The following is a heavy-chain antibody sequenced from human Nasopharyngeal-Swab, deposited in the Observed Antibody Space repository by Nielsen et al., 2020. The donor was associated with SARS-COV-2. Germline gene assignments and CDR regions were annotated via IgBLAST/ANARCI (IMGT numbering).Heavy chain of an antibody. Sequence: ASVKVSCKASGYTFTSYGISWVRQAPGQGLEWMGWISTYDGDTNYAQKFQGGVTMTTDTSTSTAYMELRSLISDDTAVYYCARAGFGSHAFNFWGQGTMVTVSS. CDR3: ARAGFGSHAFNF. CDR1: GYTFTSYG. J-gene: IGHJ3*01. D-gene: IGHD3-10*01. V-gene: IGHV1-18*01. CDR2: ISTYDGDT.